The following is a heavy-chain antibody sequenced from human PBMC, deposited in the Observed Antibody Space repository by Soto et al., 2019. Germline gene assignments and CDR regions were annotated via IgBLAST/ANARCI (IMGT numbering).Heavy chain of an antibody. CDR1: GYTFTSYY. Sequence: GASVKFSCKASGYTFTSYYMHWVRQAPGQGLEWMGIINPSGGSTSYAQKFQGRVTMTRDTSTSTVYMELSSLRSEDTAVYYCARPIYYYDSSGYFDYWGQGTLVTVSS. J-gene: IGHJ4*02. V-gene: IGHV1-46*01. D-gene: IGHD3-22*01. CDR3: ARPIYYYDSSGYFDY. CDR2: INPSGGST.